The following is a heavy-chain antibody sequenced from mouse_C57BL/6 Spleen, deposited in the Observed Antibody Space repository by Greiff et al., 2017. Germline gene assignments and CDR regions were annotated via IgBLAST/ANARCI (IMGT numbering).Heavy chain of an antibody. CDR1: GYTFTNYW. V-gene: IGHV1-63*01. Sequence: QVQLQQSGAELVRPGTSVKMSCKASGYTFTNYWIGWAKQRPGNGLEWIGDIYPGGGYTNYNEKFKGKATLTADKSSSTAYMQFSSLTSEDSAIYYCARKGTAQAPYAMDYWGQGTSVTVSS. CDR3: ARKGTAQAPYAMDY. D-gene: IGHD3-2*02. J-gene: IGHJ4*01. CDR2: IYPGGGYT.